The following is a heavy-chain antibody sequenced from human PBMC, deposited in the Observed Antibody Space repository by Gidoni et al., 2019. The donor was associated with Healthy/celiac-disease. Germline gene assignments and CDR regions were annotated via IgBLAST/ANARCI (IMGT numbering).Heavy chain of an antibody. J-gene: IGHJ4*02. V-gene: IGHV5-51*01. CDR2: IYPGDSDT. D-gene: IGHD3-10*01. CDR3: AKVAPGRLLWFGELSY. CDR1: GYSFTSSW. Sequence: EVQLVQSGAEVKKPGESLKISCKGSGYSFTSSWIGWVRQMPGKGLEGMGIIYPGDSDTRYSPSFQVQVTISADKSISTAYRQWSSLKASDTAMYYCAKVAPGRLLWFGELSYWGQGTLVTVSS.